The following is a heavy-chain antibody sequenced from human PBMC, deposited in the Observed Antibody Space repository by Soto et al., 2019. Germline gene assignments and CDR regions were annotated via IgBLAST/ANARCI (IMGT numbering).Heavy chain of an antibody. J-gene: IGHJ4*02. Sequence: PSETLSLTCTVSCGSISTSSYYWGWIRQPPGKGLEWIGSIYYSGSTYYNPSLKSRVTISVDTSKNQFSLKLSSVTAADTAVYYCARDYDSSGDYWGQGTLVTVSS. CDR3: ARDYDSSGDY. CDR1: CGSISTSSYY. V-gene: IGHV4-39*01. CDR2: IYYSGST. D-gene: IGHD3-22*01.